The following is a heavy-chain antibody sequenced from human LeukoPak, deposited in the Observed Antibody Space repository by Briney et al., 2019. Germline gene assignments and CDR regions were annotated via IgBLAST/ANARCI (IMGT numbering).Heavy chain of an antibody. Sequence: ASVKVSCKASGYTFTSYDINWVRQATGQGLEWMGWMNPNSGNTGYAQKFQGRVTITRNTSISTAYMELSSLRSEDTAVYYCARRLRFDRRFDPWGQGTLVTVSS. CDR1: GYTFTSYD. D-gene: IGHD3-3*01. CDR2: MNPNSGNT. CDR3: ARRLRFDRRFDP. J-gene: IGHJ5*02. V-gene: IGHV1-8*03.